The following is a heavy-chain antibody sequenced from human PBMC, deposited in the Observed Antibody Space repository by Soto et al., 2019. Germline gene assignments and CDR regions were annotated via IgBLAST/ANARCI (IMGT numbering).Heavy chain of an antibody. CDR2: IIPFFGTT. D-gene: IGHD2-15*01. CDR1: GGTFSSYP. CDR3: ASRPVMEVAQYGNWFDP. J-gene: IGHJ5*02. V-gene: IGHV1-69*13. Sequence: SVKVSCKASGGTFSSYPINWVRQAPGQGLEWMGGIIPFFGTTHSAQKFQGRLTITADESTSTTYMELSSLRSEDTAVYYCASRPVMEVAQYGNWFDPWGQGTLVTVSS.